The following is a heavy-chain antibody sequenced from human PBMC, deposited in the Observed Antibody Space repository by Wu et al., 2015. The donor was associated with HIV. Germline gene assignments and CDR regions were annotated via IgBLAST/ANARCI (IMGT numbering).Heavy chain of an antibody. Sequence: QVQLVQSGAEVKKPGASVKVSCKASGYTFTSYGISWVRQAPGQGLEWMGWISAYNGNTNYAQKLQGRVTMTTDTSTSTAYMELRSLRSDDTAVYYCARGYCSSTSCYYRKPYYYYMDVWGKGTTVTVSS. CDR3: ARGYCSSTSCYYRKPYYYYMDV. D-gene: IGHD2-2*01. J-gene: IGHJ6*03. CDR1: GYTFTSYG. CDR2: ISAYNGNT. V-gene: IGHV1-18*01.